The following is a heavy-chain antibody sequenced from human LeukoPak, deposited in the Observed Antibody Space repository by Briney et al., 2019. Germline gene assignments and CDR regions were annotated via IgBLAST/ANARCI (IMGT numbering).Heavy chain of an antibody. J-gene: IGHJ4*02. CDR1: GFTFDDYA. V-gene: IGHV3-43*02. Sequence: PGGSLRLSCAASGFTFDDYAMHWVRQTPGKGLEWVSLISGDGGSTYYADSVKGRFTISRDNSKNSLYLQMNSLRTEDTALYYCAKEIKVSSGWHYFDYWGQGTLVTVSS. CDR2: ISGDGGST. D-gene: IGHD6-19*01. CDR3: AKEIKVSSGWHYFDY.